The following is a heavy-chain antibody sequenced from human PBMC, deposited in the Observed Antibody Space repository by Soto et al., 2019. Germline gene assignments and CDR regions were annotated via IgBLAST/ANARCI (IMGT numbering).Heavy chain of an antibody. Sequence: SQTLSLPCAISGDSVSSNSSAWNGIRQSPSRGLEWLGRTYYRSNLYNDYAVSVKSRITINPDTSKNQFSLQLNSVTPEDTAVYYCARDMPPPPAYDILTGYSTNYGMDVWGQGTTVTVSS. J-gene: IGHJ6*02. V-gene: IGHV6-1*01. CDR1: GDSVSSNSSA. CDR2: TYYRSNLYN. CDR3: ARDMPPPPAYDILTGYSTNYGMDV. D-gene: IGHD3-9*01.